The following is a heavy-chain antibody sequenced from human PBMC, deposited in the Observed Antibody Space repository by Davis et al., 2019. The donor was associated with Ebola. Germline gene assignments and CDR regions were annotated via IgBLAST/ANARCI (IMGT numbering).Heavy chain of an antibody. CDR2: ISSDGTET. CDR1: GFTFSRFT. V-gene: IGHV3-30*04. Sequence: GESLKISCAASGFTFSRFTMHWVRQAPGKGLEWLAVISSDGTETNYTDSVKGRFTVSRDNSKNTMYLEMKSLRGDDTAVYYCATAPLWGQGTLVTVSS. CDR3: ATAPL. J-gene: IGHJ1*01.